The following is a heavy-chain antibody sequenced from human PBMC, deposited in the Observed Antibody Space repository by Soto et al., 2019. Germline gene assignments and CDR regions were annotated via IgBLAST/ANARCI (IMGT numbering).Heavy chain of an antibody. J-gene: IGHJ1*01. CDR1: GFTFDDYA. D-gene: IGHD6-13*01. CDR3: VQDERINWYSGHFRH. CDR2: INWNSGSI. V-gene: IGHV3-9*01. Sequence: EVQLVESGGGLVQPGRSLRLSCAASGFTFDDYAMHWVRQVPGKGLEWVSGINWNSGSIGYGDSVKGRFAISRDNAKNALHLQINCLSPEDTSFYYCVQDERINWYSGHFRHWGQGTLVTVS.